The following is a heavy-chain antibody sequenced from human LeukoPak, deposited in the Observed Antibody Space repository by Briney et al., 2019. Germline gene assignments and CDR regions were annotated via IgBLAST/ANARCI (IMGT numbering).Heavy chain of an antibody. CDR2: IYYSGST. D-gene: IGHD1-26*01. Sequence: TLSLTCTVSGGSISSGGYYWSWIRQHPGKGLEWIGYIYYSGSTYYNPSLKSRVTISVDTSKNQFSLKLSSVTAADTAVYYCARGNGWELLNAFDIWGQGTMVTVSS. CDR1: GGSISSGGYY. J-gene: IGHJ3*02. CDR3: ARGNGWELLNAFDI. V-gene: IGHV4-31*03.